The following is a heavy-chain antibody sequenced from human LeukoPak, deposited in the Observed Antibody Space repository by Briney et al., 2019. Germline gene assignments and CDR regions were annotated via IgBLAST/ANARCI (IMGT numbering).Heavy chain of an antibody. CDR3: AREQPAGSTDY. D-gene: IGHD1-14*01. Sequence: GGSLRLSCAAPGFTFSYYAMHWVRQAPGKGLEYVSVISPDGRATYYTNSVKGRFTISRDNSKNTVYLQMDSLRDDDTAVYYCAREQPAGSTDYWGQGTLVTVSS. V-gene: IGHV3-64*01. J-gene: IGHJ4*02. CDR2: ISPDGRAT. CDR1: GFTFSYYA.